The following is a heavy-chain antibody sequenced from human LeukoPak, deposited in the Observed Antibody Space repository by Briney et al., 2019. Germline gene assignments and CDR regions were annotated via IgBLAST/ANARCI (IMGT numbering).Heavy chain of an antibody. V-gene: IGHV3-66*02. CDR1: GFTVSSNY. CDR3: ARGEYQLPQGN. D-gene: IGHD2-2*01. J-gene: IGHJ4*02. CDR2: IYSGGST. Sequence: GGSLRLSCAASGFTVSSNYMSWVRQAPGKGLEWVSVIYSGGSTYYADSVKGRFTISSDNSNNTLYLQMNSLRAEDTAVYYCARGEYQLPQGNWGQGTLVTVSS.